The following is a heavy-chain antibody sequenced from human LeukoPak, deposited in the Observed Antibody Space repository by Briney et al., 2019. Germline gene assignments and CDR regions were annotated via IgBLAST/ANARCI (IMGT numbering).Heavy chain of an antibody. D-gene: IGHD3-22*01. CDR3: ARDLPPNYDSSGYYDY. CDR1: GYTFTSYG. Sequence: GASVKLSCKASGYTFTSYGISWARQAPGQGLEWMGWISAYNGNTNYAQKLQGRVTMTTDTSTSTAYMELRSLRSDDTAVYYCARDLPPNYDSSGYYDYWGQGTLVTVSS. CDR2: ISAYNGNT. J-gene: IGHJ4*02. V-gene: IGHV1-18*01.